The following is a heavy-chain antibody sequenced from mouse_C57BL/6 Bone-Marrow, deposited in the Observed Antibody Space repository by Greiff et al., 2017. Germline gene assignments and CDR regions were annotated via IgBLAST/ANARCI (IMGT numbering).Heavy chain of an antibody. CDR2: ISSGGDYI. CDR1: GFTFSSYA. Sequence: EVQRVESGEGLVKPGGSLKLSCAASGFTFSSYAMSWVRQTPEKRLEWVAYISSGGDYIYYADTVKGRFTISRDNDRNILYLQMSSLKSEDTAMYYCTRDLTGTIDYWGQGTTLTVSS. J-gene: IGHJ2*01. CDR3: TRDLTGTIDY. V-gene: IGHV5-9-1*02. D-gene: IGHD4-1*01.